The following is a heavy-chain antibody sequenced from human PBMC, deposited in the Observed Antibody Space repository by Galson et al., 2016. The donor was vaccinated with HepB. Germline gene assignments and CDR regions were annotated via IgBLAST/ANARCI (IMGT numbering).Heavy chain of an antibody. V-gene: IGHV4-30-2*01. CDR2: FSSTGNT. CDR1: GDSMSRGDYS. Sequence: TLSLTCVVYGDSMSRGDYSWTWMRLPPGKALEWIGHFSSTGNTYSGPSFKSRVTMSLDRSKNQFSLHLTSVTDADTPIYYSVRAAPVAGSLWFDTWGQGSPVIVSS. D-gene: IGHD6-19*01. CDR3: VRAAPVAGSLWFDT. J-gene: IGHJ5*02.